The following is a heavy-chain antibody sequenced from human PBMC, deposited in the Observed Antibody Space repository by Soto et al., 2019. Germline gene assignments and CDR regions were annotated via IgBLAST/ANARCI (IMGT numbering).Heavy chain of an antibody. CDR1: GFTFSSYG. Sequence: QVQLVESGGGVVQPGRSLRLSCAASGFTFSSYGMHWVRQAPGKGLEWVAVISYDGSNKYYADSVKGRFTISRDNSKNTLYLQMNSLRAEDTAVYYCAKDRFDSSGYILMATDFDYWGQGTLVTVSS. D-gene: IGHD3-22*01. J-gene: IGHJ4*02. V-gene: IGHV3-30*18. CDR2: ISYDGSNK. CDR3: AKDRFDSSGYILMATDFDY.